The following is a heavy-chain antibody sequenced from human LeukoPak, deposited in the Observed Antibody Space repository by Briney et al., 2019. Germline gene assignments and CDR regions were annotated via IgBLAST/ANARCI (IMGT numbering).Heavy chain of an antibody. D-gene: IGHD3-10*01. J-gene: IGHJ6*03. Sequence: GASVKVSCKASGGTFSSYAISWVRQAPGQGLEWMGGIIPIFGTANYAQKFQGRVTITADESTSTAYMELSSLGSEDTAVYYCARSEVGTPIDYYYYYYMDVWGKGTTVTISS. V-gene: IGHV1-69*13. CDR3: ARSEVGTPIDYYYYYYMDV. CDR1: GGTFSSYA. CDR2: IIPIFGTA.